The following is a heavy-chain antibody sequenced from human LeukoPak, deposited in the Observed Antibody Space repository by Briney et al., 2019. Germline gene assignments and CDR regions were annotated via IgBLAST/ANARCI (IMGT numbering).Heavy chain of an antibody. D-gene: IGHD6-6*01. J-gene: IGHJ4*02. CDR2: IRSKANSYAT. V-gene: IGHV3-73*01. CDR3: TRLSSSIGV. CDR1: GFTFRSYG. Sequence: GGSLRLSCAVSGFTFRSYGMHWVRQASGKGLEWVGRIRSKANSYATAYAASVKGRFTISRDDSKNTAYLQMNSLKTEDTAVYYCTRLSSSIGVWGQGTLVTVSS.